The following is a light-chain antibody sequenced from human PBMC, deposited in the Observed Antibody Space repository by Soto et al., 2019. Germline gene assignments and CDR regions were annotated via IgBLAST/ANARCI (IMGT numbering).Light chain of an antibody. CDR2: EVN. CDR1: SSDVGAYNY. Sequence: QSALTQPPSASGSPGQSVTISCTGTSSDVGAYNYVSWYQQHPGKAPKLMIYEVNKRPSGVPDRFSGSKSGSTASLTVSGLQADDESDYYCSSFAGSYTWVFGGGTKLTVL. CDR3: SSFAGSYTWV. J-gene: IGLJ2*01. V-gene: IGLV2-8*01.